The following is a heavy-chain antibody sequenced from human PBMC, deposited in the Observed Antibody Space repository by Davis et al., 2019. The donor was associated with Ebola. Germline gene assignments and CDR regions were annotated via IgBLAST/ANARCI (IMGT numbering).Heavy chain of an antibody. Sequence: GGSLRLSCAGSGFIVSSNYMTWVRQVPGKGPEWVSVIYSGGNTYYGDSVKGRFTISRDNSKNTVYLQMNSLRAEDTAVYYCAQGLFEYWGQGTLVTVSS. CDR2: IYSGGNT. CDR1: GFIVSSNY. V-gene: IGHV3-66*01. J-gene: IGHJ4*02. CDR3: AQGLFEY.